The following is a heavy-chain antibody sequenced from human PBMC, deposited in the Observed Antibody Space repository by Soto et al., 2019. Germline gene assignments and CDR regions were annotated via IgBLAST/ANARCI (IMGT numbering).Heavy chain of an antibody. CDR3: AKDSKYCSSTSCYEGYFDL. D-gene: IGHD2-2*01. CDR2: ISGSGGST. J-gene: IGHJ2*01. V-gene: IGHV3-23*01. Sequence: PGGSLRLSCADPGFTFSSYAMRWVRQAPGKGLEWVSAISGSGGSTYYAVSVKGQLTNSRDNSKNTLYLQMNSLRAEDTAVYYCAKDSKYCSSTSCYEGYFDLWGRGTLVTVSS. CDR1: GFTFSSYA.